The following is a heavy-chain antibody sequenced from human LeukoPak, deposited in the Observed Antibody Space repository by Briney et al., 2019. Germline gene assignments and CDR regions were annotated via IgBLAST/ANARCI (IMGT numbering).Heavy chain of an antibody. CDR3: ASGISITATLFDY. V-gene: IGHV5-51*01. CDR1: GYSFTNYW. Sequence: GESLQISCQGSGYSFTNYWIGWVRQMPGKGLEWMGIIYPADSDTKYSPSFQGQVTISADKSISTAYLHWSSLKASDTAMYYCASGISITATLFDYWGQGTLVTVSS. CDR2: IYPADSDT. D-gene: IGHD2-15*01. J-gene: IGHJ4*02.